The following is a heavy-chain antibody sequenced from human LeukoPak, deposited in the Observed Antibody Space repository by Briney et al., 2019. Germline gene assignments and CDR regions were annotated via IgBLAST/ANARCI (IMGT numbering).Heavy chain of an antibody. CDR1: GFTFSSYS. CDR3: ARDRTIDCTNGVCYSRGAFDI. CDR2: ISSSSSYI. V-gene: IGHV3-21*01. Sequence: GGSLRLSCAASGFTFSSYSMNWVRQAPGKGLEWVSSISSSSSYIYYADSVKGRFTISRDNAKNSLYLQMNSLRAEDTAVYYCARDRTIDCTNGVCYSRGAFDIWGQGRMVTVSS. D-gene: IGHD2-8*01. J-gene: IGHJ3*02.